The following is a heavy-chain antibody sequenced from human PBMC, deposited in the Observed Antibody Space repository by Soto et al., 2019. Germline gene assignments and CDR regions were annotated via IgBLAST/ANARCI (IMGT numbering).Heavy chain of an antibody. D-gene: IGHD3-10*01. J-gene: IGHJ6*02. Sequence: PGGSLRLSGAASGLTFINYNMKWVRQAPGEGLEWVSYISSIIITIYYADSVNGLFTISRDNAKNSLYLQMNNLRDEDTAVYYCAREGLLWFGELIRNYYNYAMDVWGQGTTVHRLL. V-gene: IGHV3-48*02. CDR1: GLTFINYN. CDR3: AREGLLWFGELIRNYYNYAMDV. CDR2: ISSIIITI.